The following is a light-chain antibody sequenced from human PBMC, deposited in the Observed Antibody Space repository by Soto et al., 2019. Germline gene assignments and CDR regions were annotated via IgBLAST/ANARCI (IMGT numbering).Light chain of an antibody. J-gene: IGLJ1*01. Sequence: QSALTQPPSVSGAPGQRVTISCTGSSSNIGSGFDVHWYQQHPGTAPRLLIYGNSNRPSGVPDRFSGSTSGTSASLAITGLQAEDEADYYCQSYDSSLSGSNVFGTGTKVT. CDR1: SSNIGSGFD. V-gene: IGLV1-40*01. CDR2: GNS. CDR3: QSYDSSLSGSNV.